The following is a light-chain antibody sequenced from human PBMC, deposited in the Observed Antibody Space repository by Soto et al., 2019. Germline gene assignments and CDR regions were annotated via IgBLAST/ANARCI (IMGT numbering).Light chain of an antibody. CDR2: DAS. CDR3: QQRSNWFLT. V-gene: IGKV3-11*01. J-gene: IGKJ4*01. CDR1: QIGSSY. Sequence: EIVLTQSPATLSLSPGERSTLSCRASQIGSSYLAWYQQQPGQAPRLLIYDASNRATGIPARFSGSGSGTDFTLTISSLEPEDFAVYYCQQRSNWFLTFGGGTKV.